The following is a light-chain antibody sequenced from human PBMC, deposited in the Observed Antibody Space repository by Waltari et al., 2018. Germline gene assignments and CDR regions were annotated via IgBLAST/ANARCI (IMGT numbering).Light chain of an antibody. J-gene: IGKJ4*01. CDR3: QQYNSYSLLT. V-gene: IGKV1-5*03. CDR2: KAF. CDR1: QSISNW. Sequence: IQVTQSPSTLSAFVGDTIIIPCRASQSISNWLAWYQQKPGKAPKLLIYKAFTLETGVPSRFSGSGSGTVFTLTISSLQPDDFATYYCQQYNSYSLLTFGGGTKVEIE.